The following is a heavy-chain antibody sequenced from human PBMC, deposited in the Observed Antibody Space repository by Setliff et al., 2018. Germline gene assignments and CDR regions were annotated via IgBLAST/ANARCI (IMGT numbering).Heavy chain of an antibody. CDR3: TTGSVCVGDCYSGRLNY. CDR2: IRSRSSNYAP. J-gene: IGHJ4*02. D-gene: IGHD2-21*02. CDR1: GFTLSDSA. Sequence: GGSLRLSCAASGFTLSDSAMHWVRQASGKGLEWVGRIRSRSSNYAPAYGASVKGRFTISRDDSKNTAYLQMSSLKTEDTAVYYCTTGSVCVGDCYSGRLNYWGQGTLVTVSS. V-gene: IGHV3-73*01.